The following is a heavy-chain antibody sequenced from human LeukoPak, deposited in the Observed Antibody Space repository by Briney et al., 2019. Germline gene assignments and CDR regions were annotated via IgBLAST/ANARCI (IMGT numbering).Heavy chain of an antibody. CDR2: IYSGGTT. CDR3: ASVVGGYFFFH. CDR1: GCTVSSNY. V-gene: IGHV3-66*02. D-gene: IGHD3-22*01. Sequence: GGSLCLTCTASGCTVSSNYMSWVRQAPGKGLEWVSVIYSGGTTYYADSVQGRFTISRDNSKNTLYLQMNTLRAEDTAVYYCASVVGGYFFFHWGQGTLVTVSS. J-gene: IGHJ4*02.